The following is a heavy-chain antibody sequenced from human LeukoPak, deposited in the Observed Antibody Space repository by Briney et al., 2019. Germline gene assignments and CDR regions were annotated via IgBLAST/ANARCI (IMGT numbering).Heavy chain of an antibody. D-gene: IGHD4-17*01. CDR2: ISSNGGST. Sequence: GRSLRLSCAASGFTFSSYGMHWVRQAPGKGLEYVSAISSNGGSTYYANSVKGRFTISRDNSKNTLYLQMGSLRAEDMAVYYCARVRAGYGDYDYWGQGTLVTVSS. CDR1: GFTFSSYG. V-gene: IGHV3-64*01. J-gene: IGHJ4*02. CDR3: ARVRAGYGDYDY.